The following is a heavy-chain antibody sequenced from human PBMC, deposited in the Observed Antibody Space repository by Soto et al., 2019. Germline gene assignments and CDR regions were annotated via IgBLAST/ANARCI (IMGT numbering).Heavy chain of an antibody. Sequence: ASLKVSCKASGGTFSSYAISWVRQAPGQGLEWMGWISAYNGNTNYAQKLQGRVTMTTDTSTSTAYMELRSLRSDDTAVYYCARSYGSGSYYNESPMHYWGQGTLVTVSS. CDR2: ISAYNGNT. CDR1: GGTFSSYA. CDR3: ARSYGSGSYYNESPMHY. J-gene: IGHJ4*02. V-gene: IGHV1-18*01. D-gene: IGHD3-10*01.